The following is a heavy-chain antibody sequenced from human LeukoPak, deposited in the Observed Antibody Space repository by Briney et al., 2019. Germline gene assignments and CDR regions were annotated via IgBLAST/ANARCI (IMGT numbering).Heavy chain of an antibody. V-gene: IGHV4-34*01. CDR2: INHSGST. CDR1: GGSFSGYY. Sequence: PSETLSLTCAVYGGSFSGYYWSWIRQPPGKGLEWIGEINHSGSTNYNPSLKSRVTISVDTSKNQFSLKLSSVTAADTAVYYCARATTINGGVYAFDIWGQGTMVTVSS. CDR3: ARATTINGGVYAFDI. D-gene: IGHD2-8*02. J-gene: IGHJ3*02.